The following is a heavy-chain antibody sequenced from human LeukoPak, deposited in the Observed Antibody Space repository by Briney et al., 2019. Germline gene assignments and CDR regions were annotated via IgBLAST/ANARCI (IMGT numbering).Heavy chain of an antibody. CDR3: ARADTAMVSLYFDY. D-gene: IGHD5-18*01. CDR1: GYTFTGYY. V-gene: IGHV1-2*02. J-gene: IGHJ4*02. Sequence: ASVKVSCKASGYTFTGYYMHWVRQAPGQGLEWTGWINPNSGGTNYAQKFQGRVTMTRDTSISTAYMELSRLRSDDTAVYYCARADTAMVSLYFDYWGQGTLVTVSS. CDR2: INPNSGGT.